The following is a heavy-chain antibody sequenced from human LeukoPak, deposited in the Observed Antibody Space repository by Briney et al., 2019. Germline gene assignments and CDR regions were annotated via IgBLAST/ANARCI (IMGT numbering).Heavy chain of an antibody. CDR2: ISYEGSNK. J-gene: IGHJ4*02. Sequence: PGGSLRLSCAASGFTFSSYAMHWVRQAPGKGLEWVALISYEGSNKYYADSVKGRFTISRDNSKNTLYLEVNSLRAEDTAVYYCAKVSADNRHAIGFFFDSWGQGTLVTVSP. V-gene: IGHV3-30-3*01. CDR1: GFTFSSYA. D-gene: IGHD1-1*01. CDR3: AKVSADNRHAIGFFFDS.